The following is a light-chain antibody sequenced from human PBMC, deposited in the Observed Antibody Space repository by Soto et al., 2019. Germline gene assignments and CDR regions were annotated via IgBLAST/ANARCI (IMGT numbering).Light chain of an antibody. J-gene: IGKJ1*01. Sequence: DIQMTQSPSTLSGSVGDRVTITCRASQTISSWLAWYQQKPGKAPKLLIYKASRLHSGVSSRFSGSESGTEFTLTISSLQPDDFATYYCQQYNSYSTFGQGTKVDIK. CDR1: QTISSW. V-gene: IGKV1-5*03. CDR3: QQYNSYST. CDR2: KAS.